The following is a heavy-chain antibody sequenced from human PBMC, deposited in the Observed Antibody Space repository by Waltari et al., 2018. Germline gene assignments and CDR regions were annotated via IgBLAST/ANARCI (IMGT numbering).Heavy chain of an antibody. J-gene: IGHJ4*02. V-gene: IGHV1-69*14. CDR1: GGTFSSYA. Sequence: QVQLVQSGAEVKKPGSSVKVSCKASGGTFSSYAISWVRQAPGQGLEWMGGNIQICGTANYAQKFQGRVTITADKSTSTAYMELSSLRSEDTAVYYCARICRTGTGRFDYWGQGTLVTVSS. CDR2: NIQICGTA. D-gene: IGHD1-1*01. CDR3: ARICRTGTGRFDY.